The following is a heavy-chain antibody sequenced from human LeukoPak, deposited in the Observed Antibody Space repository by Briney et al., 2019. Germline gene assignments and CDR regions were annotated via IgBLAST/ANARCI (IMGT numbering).Heavy chain of an antibody. CDR3: ARDSSVRGYDYYYGMDV. CDR1: GGSISSYY. CDR2: IYYSGDT. V-gene: IGHV4-59*01. J-gene: IGHJ6*02. D-gene: IGHD2-2*01. Sequence: SSETLSLTCTVSGGSISSYYWSWIRQPPGKGLEWIGYIYYSGDTSYNPSLKSRVTISVDTPKNQFSLKLSSVTAADTAVYYCARDSSVRGYDYYYGMDVWGQGTTVTVSS.